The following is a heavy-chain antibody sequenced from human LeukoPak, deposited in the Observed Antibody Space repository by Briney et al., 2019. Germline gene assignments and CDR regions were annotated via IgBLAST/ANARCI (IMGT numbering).Heavy chain of an antibody. V-gene: IGHV4-34*01. CDR2: NNHSGST. D-gene: IGHD2-2*02. CDR1: GASFSTYY. CDR3: ARVEAVVPAAIGAFDI. Sequence: SETLCLTCAVYGASFSTYYWSWIRQPPGKGLEWIGENNHSGSTNYSPSLQSRVTISIDTSKNQFSLNVNSVTAADTAVYYCARVEAVVPAAIGAFDIWGQGTMVTVSS. J-gene: IGHJ3*02.